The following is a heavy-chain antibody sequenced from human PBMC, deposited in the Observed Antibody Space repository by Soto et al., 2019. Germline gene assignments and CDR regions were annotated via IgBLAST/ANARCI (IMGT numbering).Heavy chain of an antibody. CDR3: ARGIDFDGITIFGVVTFSAGMDV. CDR1: GYTFTSYG. V-gene: IGHV1-18*01. CDR2: ISAYNGNT. J-gene: IGHJ6*02. D-gene: IGHD3-3*01. Sequence: VKVSCKASGYTFTSYGISWVRQAPGQGLDWMGWISAYNGNTNYAQELQGRVTMTTDTSTSTAYMELRSLRSDDTAVYYCARGIDFDGITIFGVVTFSAGMDVWGQGTTVTVS.